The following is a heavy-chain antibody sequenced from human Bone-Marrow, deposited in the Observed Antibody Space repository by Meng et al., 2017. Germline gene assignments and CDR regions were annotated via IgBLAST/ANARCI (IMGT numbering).Heavy chain of an antibody. CDR1: GFTVSNDY. V-gene: IGHV3-11*04. D-gene: IGHD3-10*01. Sequence: GGSLRLSCAASGFTVSNDYMSWVRQAPGKGLEWVSYISSSGSTIYYADSVKGRFTISRDNAKNSLYLQMNSLRAEDTAVYYCASTLLWFGELRFSEYWGQGTLVTVSS. J-gene: IGHJ4*02. CDR2: ISSSGSTI. CDR3: ASTLLWFGELRFSEY.